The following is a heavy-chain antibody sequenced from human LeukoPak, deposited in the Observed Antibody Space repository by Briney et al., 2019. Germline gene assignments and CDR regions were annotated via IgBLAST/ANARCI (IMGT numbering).Heavy chain of an antibody. J-gene: IGHJ5*02. CDR1: GGSIGSGGYY. D-gene: IGHD3-9*01. CDR2: IYYSRST. CDR3: ARGTTHYDILTGYYSNWFDP. Sequence: PSQTLSLTCTVSGGSIGSGGYYWSWIRQHPGKGLEWIGYIYYSRSTYYNPSLKSRVTISVDTSKNQFSLKLSSVTAADTAVYYCARGTTHYDILTGYYSNWFDPWGQGTLVTVSS. V-gene: IGHV4-31*03.